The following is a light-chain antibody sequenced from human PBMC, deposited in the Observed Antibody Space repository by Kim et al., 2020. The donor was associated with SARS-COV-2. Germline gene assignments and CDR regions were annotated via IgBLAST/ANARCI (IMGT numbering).Light chain of an antibody. CDR1: QGIYTN. CDR2: DAS. J-gene: IGKJ1*01. CDR3: QQYHNWPPWT. Sequence: SPGDSSTLSCRAGQGIYTNLAWYQQKSGQAPRLLIYDASTRATDIPARFSGSGSGTEFTLTISGLQSEDFAVYYCQQYHNWPPWTFGQGTKVDIK. V-gene: IGKV3-15*01.